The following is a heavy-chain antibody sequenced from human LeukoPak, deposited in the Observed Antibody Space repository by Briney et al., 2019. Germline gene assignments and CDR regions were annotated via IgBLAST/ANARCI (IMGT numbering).Heavy chain of an antibody. V-gene: IGHV4-34*01. J-gene: IGHJ6*03. Sequence: PSETLSLTCAVYGGSLSDYYWSWIRQPPGKGLVWIGEINHSGSTNYNPSLKSRVTISLDTSKNQFSLKLSSVTAADTAVYYCASQVRLERRYYYYYMDVWDKGTTVTVSS. CDR3: ASQVRLERRYYYYYMDV. D-gene: IGHD1-1*01. CDR2: INHSGST. CDR1: GGSLSDYY.